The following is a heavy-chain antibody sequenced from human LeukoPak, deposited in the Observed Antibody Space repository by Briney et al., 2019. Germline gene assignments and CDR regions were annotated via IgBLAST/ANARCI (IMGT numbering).Heavy chain of an antibody. CDR1: GFTFTNYA. J-gene: IGHJ5*01. CDR2: ISSSGGNT. Sequence: GGSLRLSCAASGFTFTNYAMSWVRQAPGKGLEWVSTISSSGGNTYYADSVKGRVSISRDNFKNILSLLMNSLRAEDTAVYYCANPLSHRNWFDSWGQGTLVTVSS. CDR3: ANPLSHRNWFDS. V-gene: IGHV3-23*01.